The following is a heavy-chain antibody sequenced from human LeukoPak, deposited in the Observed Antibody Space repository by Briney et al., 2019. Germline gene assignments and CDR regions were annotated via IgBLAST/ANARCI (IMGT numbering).Heavy chain of an antibody. D-gene: IGHD1-26*01. J-gene: IGHJ4*02. Sequence: KPGGSLRLSCAASGFTFSSYSMNWVRQAPGKRLEWVANINQDGSEKYYVDSVKGRFTISRDNAKNSLYLRMNSLRAEDTAVYYCATSGSYYDYWGQGTLVTVSS. CDR1: GFTFSSYS. V-gene: IGHV3-7*02. CDR3: ATSGSYYDY. CDR2: INQDGSEK.